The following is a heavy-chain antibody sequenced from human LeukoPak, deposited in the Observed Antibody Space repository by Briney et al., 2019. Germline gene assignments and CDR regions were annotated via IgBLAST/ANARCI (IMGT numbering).Heavy chain of an antibody. J-gene: IGHJ4*02. CDR2: MNPNSGDT. Sequence: ASVRVSCKPSGYAFTGYYMHWVRQAPGQGLEWMGWMNPNSGDTTYAQKFQGRVTMTRDTSISTAYMELSRLRSDDTAVYYCARVADYSPGLTNVPYWGQGTLVTVSS. D-gene: IGHD1-26*01. V-gene: IGHV1-2*02. CDR3: ARVADYSPGLTNVPY. CDR1: GYAFTGYY.